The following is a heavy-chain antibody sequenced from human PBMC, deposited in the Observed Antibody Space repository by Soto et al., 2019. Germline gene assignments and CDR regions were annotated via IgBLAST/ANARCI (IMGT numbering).Heavy chain of an antibody. CDR3: AHSASKTMCGLVSDNVVWFDA. Sequence: QINLKESAPTVVKPTQTLTLTCTFSGFSLSSSRAAVGWIRQPPGRALEWVALIYWADAKRYNSYNPSLDGRVGVPTDTSNIQSALTLNNVDPADPATYLCAHSASKTMCGLVSDNVVWFDAWGQGTRVIVSS. CDR2: IYWADAK. V-gene: IGHV2-5*02. D-gene: IGHD1-20*01. CDR1: GFSLSSSRAA. J-gene: IGHJ5*02.